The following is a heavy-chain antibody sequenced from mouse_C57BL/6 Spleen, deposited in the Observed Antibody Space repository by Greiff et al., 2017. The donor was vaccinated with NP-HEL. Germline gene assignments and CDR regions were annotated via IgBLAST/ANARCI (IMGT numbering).Heavy chain of an antibody. J-gene: IGHJ3*01. V-gene: IGHV1-55*01. CDR1: GYTFTSYW. Sequence: VQLQQPGAELVKPGASVKMSCKASGYTFTSYWITWVKQRPGQGLEWIGDIYPGSGSTNYNEKFKSKATLTVDTSSSTAYMQLSSLTSEDAAVYYCARGGGYDAWFAYWGQGTLVTVSA. CDR2: IYPGSGST. CDR3: ARGGGYDAWFAY. D-gene: IGHD2-2*01.